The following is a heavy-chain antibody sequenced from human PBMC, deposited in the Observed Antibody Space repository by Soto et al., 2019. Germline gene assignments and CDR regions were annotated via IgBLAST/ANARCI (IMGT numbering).Heavy chain of an antibody. J-gene: IGHJ6*02. V-gene: IGHV3-23*01. CDR1: GLTFSSYA. CDR3: AKAVTGTTVYYYYYGMDV. Sequence: EVQLLESGGGLVQPGGSLRLSCAASGLTFSSYAMSWVRQAPGKGLEWVSAISGSGGSTYYADSVKGRFTISRDNSKNTLYLQMNSLRAEDTAVYYCAKAVTGTTVYYYYYGMDVWGQGTTVTVSS. CDR2: ISGSGGST. D-gene: IGHD1-7*01.